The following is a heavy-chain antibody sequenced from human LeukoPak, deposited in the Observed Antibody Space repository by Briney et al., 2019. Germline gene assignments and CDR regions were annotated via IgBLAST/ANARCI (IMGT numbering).Heavy chain of an antibody. CDR1: GFTFNSYA. V-gene: IGHV3-23*01. J-gene: IGHJ4*02. D-gene: IGHD1-26*01. CDR2: ISGSGGST. Sequence: GGSLRLSCAASGFTFNSYAMSWVRQAPGKGLEWVSAISGSGGSTYYADSVKGRFTISRDNSKNTLYLQMNSLRAEDTAVYYCAKDGSGSFYLPFDYWGQGTLVTVSS. CDR3: AKDGSGSFYLPFDY.